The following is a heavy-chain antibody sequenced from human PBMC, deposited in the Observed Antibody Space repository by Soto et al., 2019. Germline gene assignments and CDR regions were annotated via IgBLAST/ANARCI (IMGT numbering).Heavy chain of an antibody. CDR1: GGTFSSYA. CDR2: IIPIFGTA. D-gene: IGHD6-6*01. CDR3: ARVVIDEYSSSSYYYYYGMDV. Sequence: GASVKVPCKASGGTFSSYAISWVRQAPGQGLEWMGGIIPIFGTANYAQKFQGRVTITADESTSTAYMELSSLRSEDTAVYYCARVVIDEYSSSSYYYYYGMDVWGQGTTVTVSS. V-gene: IGHV1-69*13. J-gene: IGHJ6*02.